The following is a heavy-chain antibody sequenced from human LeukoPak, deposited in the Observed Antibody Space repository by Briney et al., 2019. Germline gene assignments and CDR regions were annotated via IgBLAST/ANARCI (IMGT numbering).Heavy chain of an antibody. D-gene: IGHD2-2*01. CDR1: GGSLSSYY. V-gene: IGHV4-4*07. Sequence: SETLSLTCTVSGGSLSSYYWSWIRQPAGKGLEWIGRIYTSGSTNYNPSLKSRVTMSVDTSKNQFSLKLSSVTAADTAVYYCARDGIVVVPAAINLWFDPWGQGTLVTVSS. CDR2: IYTSGST. CDR3: ARDGIVVVPAAINLWFDP. J-gene: IGHJ5*02.